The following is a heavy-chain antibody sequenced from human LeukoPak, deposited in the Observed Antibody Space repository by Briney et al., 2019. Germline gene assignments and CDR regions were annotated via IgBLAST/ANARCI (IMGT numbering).Heavy chain of an antibody. CDR2: ISSSSSTI. Sequence: GGSLRLSCAASGFTSSSYSMNWVRQAPGKGLEWVSYISSSSSTIYYADSVKGRFTISRDNAKNSLYLQMNSLGDEDTAVYYCARLSEPHYYYYYYMDVWGKGTTVTVSS. V-gene: IGHV3-48*02. CDR3: ARLSEPHYYYYYYMDV. J-gene: IGHJ6*03. CDR1: GFTSSSYS.